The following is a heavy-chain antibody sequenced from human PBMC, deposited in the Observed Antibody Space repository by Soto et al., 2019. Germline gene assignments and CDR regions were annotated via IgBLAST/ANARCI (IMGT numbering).Heavy chain of an antibody. Sequence: EVQLVESGGGLVQPGGSLRVSCVASGFTFSSYALNWVRQAPGKGLEWVSYISVGGGSIFYAASVKGRFTISRGDATYSLYLQMNSLRDDDTAVYYCVRDHRWDFDFWGQGTMVTVSS. CDR3: VRDHRWDFDF. CDR2: ISVGGGSI. J-gene: IGHJ3*01. D-gene: IGHD1-26*01. CDR1: GFTFSSYA. V-gene: IGHV3-48*02.